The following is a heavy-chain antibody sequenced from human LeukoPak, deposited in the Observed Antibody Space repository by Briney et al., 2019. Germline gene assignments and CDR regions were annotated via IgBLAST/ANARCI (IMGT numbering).Heavy chain of an antibody. CDR1: GFTVSSNY. CDR2: IYSGGRT. J-gene: IGHJ4*02. V-gene: IGHV3-66*01. CDR3: ARGIVVAGSVDY. D-gene: IGHD6-19*01. Sequence: PGGSLRLSCIASGFTVSSNYMSWVRQAPGQGLEWVSVIYSGGRTYYADSVKGRFTISRDNSKNSLYLQMNSLRVEDTAVYYCARGIVVAGSVDYWGQGTLVTVSS.